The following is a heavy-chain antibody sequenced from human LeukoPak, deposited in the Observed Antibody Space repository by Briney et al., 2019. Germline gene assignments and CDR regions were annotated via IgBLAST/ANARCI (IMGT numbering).Heavy chain of an antibody. J-gene: IGHJ4*02. V-gene: IGHV4-59*01. CDR3: AAIAGGGKIAARLRPFDY. CDR1: GGSISSYY. Sequence: PSETLSLTCTVSGGSISSYYWSWIRQPPGKGLEWIGYIYYSGSTNYNPSLKSRVTISVDTSKNQFSLKLSSVTAADTAVYYCAAIAGGGKIAARLRPFDYWGQGTLVTVSS. CDR2: IYYSGST. D-gene: IGHD6-6*01.